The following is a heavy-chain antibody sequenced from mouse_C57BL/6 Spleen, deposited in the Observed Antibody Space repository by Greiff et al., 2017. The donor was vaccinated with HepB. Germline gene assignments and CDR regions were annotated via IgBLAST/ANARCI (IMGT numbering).Heavy chain of an antibody. V-gene: IGHV3-6*01. J-gene: IGHJ3*01. CDR3: ARGGGYYYGSSSAWFAY. CDR2: ISYDGSN. D-gene: IGHD1-1*01. Sequence: EVQLQESGPGLVKPSQSLSLTCSVTGYSITSGYYWNWIRQFPGNKLEWMGYISYDGSNNYNPSLKNRISITRDTSKNQFFLKLNSVTTEDTATYYCARGGGYYYGSSSAWFAYWGQGTLVTVSA. CDR1: GYSITSGYY.